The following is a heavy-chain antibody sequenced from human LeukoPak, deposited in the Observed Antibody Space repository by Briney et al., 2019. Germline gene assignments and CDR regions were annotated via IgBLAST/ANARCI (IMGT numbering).Heavy chain of an antibody. CDR3: ARAGGPRYSGYGIYDY. D-gene: IGHD5-12*01. CDR2: ISGSGGST. CDR1: GFTFSNYG. Sequence: GGSLRLSCAASGFTFSNYGMSWVRQAPGKGLEWVSAISGSGGSTYYADSVKGRFTISRDNSKNTLFLQMNSLRAEDTAVYYCARAGGPRYSGYGIYDYWGQGTLVTVSS. J-gene: IGHJ4*02. V-gene: IGHV3-23*01.